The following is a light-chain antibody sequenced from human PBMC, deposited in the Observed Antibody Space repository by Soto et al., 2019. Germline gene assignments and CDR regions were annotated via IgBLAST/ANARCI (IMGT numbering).Light chain of an antibody. CDR1: QSVSST. V-gene: IGKV3-15*01. Sequence: EIVMTQSPATLSVSPGERATLSCRASQSVSSTLAWYQQTPGQAPRLLIYGASTRATGIPAWFSGSGSGTQFTLTISSLQYEDFAVYYCQRYSHWPPCSFGKGTKVEIK. CDR2: GAS. CDR3: QRYSHWPPCS. J-gene: IGKJ1*01.